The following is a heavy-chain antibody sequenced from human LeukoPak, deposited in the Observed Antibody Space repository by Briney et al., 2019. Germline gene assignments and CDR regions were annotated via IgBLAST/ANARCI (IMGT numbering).Heavy chain of an antibody. CDR3: ARGYSSYFDY. CDR1: GFTFSSYW. CDR2: IKEDGSEK. V-gene: IGHV3-7*04. J-gene: IGHJ4*02. D-gene: IGHD6-13*01. Sequence: PGGSLRLSCAASGFTFSSYWMSWVRQAPGKRLEWVANIKEDGSEKYYVDSVKGRFTISRDNAKNSLYLQMNSLRAEDTAVYYYARGYSSYFDYWGQGTLVTVSS.